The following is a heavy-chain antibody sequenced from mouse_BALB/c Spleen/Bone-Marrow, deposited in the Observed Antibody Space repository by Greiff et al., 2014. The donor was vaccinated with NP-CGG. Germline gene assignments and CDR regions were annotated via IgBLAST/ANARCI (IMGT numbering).Heavy chain of an antibody. J-gene: IGHJ2*01. CDR3: SRSDDCFPYSFDY. V-gene: IGHV1S56*01. D-gene: IGHD2-3*01. CDR2: VYPGDGST. CDR1: GYTFTSYD. Sequence: QVQLQQSGPELVKPGALVKISCKAPGYTFTSYDINWVKQRPGQGLEWIGWVYPGDGSTKYNEKFKGKATLTADKSSSTAYMQPSSLTSESSAVYFGSRSDDCFPYSFDYWGQGTTLTVSS.